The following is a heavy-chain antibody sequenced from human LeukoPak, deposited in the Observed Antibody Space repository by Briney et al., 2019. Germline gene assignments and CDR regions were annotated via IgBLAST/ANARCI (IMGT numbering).Heavy chain of an antibody. CDR3: ARVGGLWFGESSFDY. D-gene: IGHD3-10*01. J-gene: IGHJ4*02. CDR2: INHSGST. Sequence: PSETLSLTCAVYGGSFSGYYWSWIRQPPGKGLEWIGEINHSGSTNYNPSLKSRVTISVDTSKNQFSLKLSSVTAADTAVYYCARVGGLWFGESSFDYWGQGTLVTVSP. CDR1: GGSFSGYY. V-gene: IGHV4-34*01.